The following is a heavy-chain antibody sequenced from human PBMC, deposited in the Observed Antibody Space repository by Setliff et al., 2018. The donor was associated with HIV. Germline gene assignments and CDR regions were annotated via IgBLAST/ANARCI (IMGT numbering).Heavy chain of an antibody. J-gene: IGHJ3*02. CDR2: INPNSGGT. Sequence: ASVKVSCKASGYTFTDYYMHWVRQAPGQGLEWMGRINPNSGGTNYAQKFQGRVTMTRDTSSSTAYMELSSLRSEDTAVYYCARGPHCSSTSCFGGFDIWGQGTMVTVSS. V-gene: IGHV1-2*06. CDR1: GYTFTDYY. D-gene: IGHD2-2*01. CDR3: ARGPHCSSTSCFGGFDI.